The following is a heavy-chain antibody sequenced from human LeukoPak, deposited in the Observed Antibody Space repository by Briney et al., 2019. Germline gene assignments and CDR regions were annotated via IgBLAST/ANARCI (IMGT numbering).Heavy chain of an antibody. CDR2: INHTGAT. CDR3: ARGRKVYCSSVSCPGWLDP. V-gene: IGHV4-34*01. Sequence: SETLSLTCDVSGESFSDYYWTWIRQSSGKGLEWIGEINHTGATNYKSSLKRRVTMSVDTSKKQFSLKLTSATAADTAIYFCARGRKVYCSSVSCPGWLDPWSQGTLVTVSS. J-gene: IGHJ5*02. D-gene: IGHD6-13*01. CDR1: GESFSDYY.